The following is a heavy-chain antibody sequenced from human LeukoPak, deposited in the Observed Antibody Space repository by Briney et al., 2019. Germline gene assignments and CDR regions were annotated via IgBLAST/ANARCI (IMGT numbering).Heavy chain of an antibody. J-gene: IGHJ4*02. CDR3: ARAVRKYAFEN. CDR1: GYTFTSHD. Sequence: ASVKVSCKASGYTFTSHDINWVRQASGQGLEWMGWMNPNSGNTGYAQKFQGRVTMTRDNSIKTAYMELSGLRSEDTAVYYCARAVRKYAFENWGQGTLVTVSS. D-gene: IGHD2-2*01. CDR2: MNPNSGNT. V-gene: IGHV1-8*01.